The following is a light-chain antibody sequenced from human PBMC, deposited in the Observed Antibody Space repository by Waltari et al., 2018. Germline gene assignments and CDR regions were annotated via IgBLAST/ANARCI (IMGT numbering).Light chain of an antibody. CDR2: HAS. CDR1: QSVSKY. J-gene: IGKJ1*01. Sequence: EIVLTQSPGNLSLSPGERATLSCRASQSVSKYLAWYQQKPGQAPRLLIYHASTRAAGIPDRFSGSGYGTDFSLTISRLEAEDFAVYYCQHYVSLPATFGQGTKVEIK. CDR3: QHYVSLPAT. V-gene: IGKV3-20*01.